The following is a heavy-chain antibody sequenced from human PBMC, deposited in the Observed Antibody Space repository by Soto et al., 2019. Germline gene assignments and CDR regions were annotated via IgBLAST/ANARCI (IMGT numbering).Heavy chain of an antibody. CDR1: GFTFSSYS. CDR2: ISSSSSYI. J-gene: IGHJ4*02. V-gene: IGHV3-21*01. CDR3: AREGDIVVVPAAYTNIY. Sequence: SLRLSCAASGFTFSSYSMNWVRQAPGKGLEWVSSISSSSSYIYYADSVKGRFTISRDNAKNSLYLQMNSLRAEDTAVHYCAREGDIVVVPAAYTNIYWGQGTLVTVSS. D-gene: IGHD2-2*01.